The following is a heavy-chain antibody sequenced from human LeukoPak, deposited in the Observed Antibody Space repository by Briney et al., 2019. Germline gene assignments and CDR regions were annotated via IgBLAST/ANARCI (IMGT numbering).Heavy chain of an antibody. D-gene: IGHD3-10*01. CDR3: AKGEYYYGSGPTFDY. J-gene: IGHJ4*02. CDR1: GFTFSSYG. CDR2: ISYDGSNK. Sequence: GRSLRLSCAASGFTFSSYGMHWVRQAPGKGLEWVAVISYDGSNKYYADSAKGRFTISRDNSKNTLYLQMNSLRAEDTAVYYCAKGEYYYGSGPTFDYWGQGTLVTVSS. V-gene: IGHV3-30*18.